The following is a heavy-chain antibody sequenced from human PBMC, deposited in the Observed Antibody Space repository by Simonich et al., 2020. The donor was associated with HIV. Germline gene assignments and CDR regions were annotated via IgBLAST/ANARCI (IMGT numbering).Heavy chain of an antibody. CDR2: INYSGST. V-gene: IGHV4-34*01. D-gene: IGHD2-2*01. CDR3: ARGFYQRLYYFDY. Sequence: QVQLQQWGAGLLKPSATLSLTCAVYGGSFMGYYWSWIRQPPGQGLGWIGEINYSGSTNYNPSLKSRVTISVDTSKNQFSPKLSSLTAADTAVYYCARGFYQRLYYFDYWGQGTLVTVSS. CDR1: GGSFMGYY. J-gene: IGHJ4*02.